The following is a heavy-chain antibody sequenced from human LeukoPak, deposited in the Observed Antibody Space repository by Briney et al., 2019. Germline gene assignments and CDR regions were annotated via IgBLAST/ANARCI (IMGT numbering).Heavy chain of an antibody. CDR3: ARARSSYGYGDAFDI. CDR2: IKQDGSEK. J-gene: IGHJ3*02. Sequence: GGSLRLSCAASGFTFSRYWMSWVRQAPGKVLEWVANIKQDGSEKYYVDSVKGRFTISRDNAKNSLYLQINSLRAEDTAVYYCARARSSYGYGDAFDIWGQGTMVTVSS. CDR1: GFTFSRYW. V-gene: IGHV3-7*01. D-gene: IGHD5-18*01.